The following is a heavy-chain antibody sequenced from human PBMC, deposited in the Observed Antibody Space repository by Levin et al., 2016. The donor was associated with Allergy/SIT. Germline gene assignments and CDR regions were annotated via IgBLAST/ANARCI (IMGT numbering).Heavy chain of an antibody. CDR2: IYYSGST. V-gene: IGHV4-39*01. D-gene: IGHD2-21*02. CDR1: GGSISSSSYY. CDR3: ASPAYCGGDCYEGGWFDP. Sequence: SETLSLTCTVSGGSISSSSYYWGWIRQPPGKGLEWIGSIYYSGSTYYNPSLKSRVTISVDTSKNQFSLKLSSVTAADTAVYYCASPAYCGGDCYEGGWFDPWGQGTLVTVSS. J-gene: IGHJ5*02.